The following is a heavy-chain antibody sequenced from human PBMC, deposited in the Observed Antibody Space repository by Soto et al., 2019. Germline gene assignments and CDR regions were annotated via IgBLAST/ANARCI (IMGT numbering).Heavy chain of an antibody. CDR3: AFPATADFDY. Sequence: IRSRTGAVSGGSIISTNWWTWVRQSPGGGLEWIGEIYHGGTTNYSPSLKSRVNIAVDMSTNHFSLTLISVTAADTAVYYCAFPATADFDYWGKGILVT. J-gene: IGHJ4*02. D-gene: IGHD6-13*01. CDR2: IYHGGTT. V-gene: IGHV4-4*02. CDR1: GGSIISTNW.